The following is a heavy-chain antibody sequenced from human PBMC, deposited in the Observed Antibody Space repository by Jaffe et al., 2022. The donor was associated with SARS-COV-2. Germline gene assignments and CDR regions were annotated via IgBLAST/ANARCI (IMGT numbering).Heavy chain of an antibody. CDR3: ASDRNPNILTGYYYFDY. D-gene: IGHD3-9*01. CDR2: TSYDGSNK. J-gene: IGHJ4*02. Sequence: QVQLVESGGGVVQPGRSLRLSCAASGFTFSSYAMHWVRQAPGKGLEWVAVTSYDGSNKYYADSVKGRFTISRDNSKDALFLQMNSLRAEDTAVYFCASDRNPNILTGYYYFDYWGPGTLVTVSS. V-gene: IGHV3-30*04. CDR1: GFTFSSYA.